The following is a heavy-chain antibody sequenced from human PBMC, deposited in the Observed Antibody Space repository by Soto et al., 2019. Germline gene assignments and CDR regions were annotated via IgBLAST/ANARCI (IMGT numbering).Heavy chain of an antibody. D-gene: IGHD3-16*01. CDR1: GGTFSSYA. J-gene: IGHJ4*02. V-gene: IGHV1-69*13. CDR3: ARGQTGGGWGYYFDY. CDR2: IIPIFGTA. Sequence: ASVKVSCKASGGTFSSYAIDWVRQAPGQGLEWMGGIIPIFGTADCAQKFQGRVTITADESTSTAYMELSSLRSEDTAVYYCARGQTGGGWGYYFDYWGQGTLVTVSS.